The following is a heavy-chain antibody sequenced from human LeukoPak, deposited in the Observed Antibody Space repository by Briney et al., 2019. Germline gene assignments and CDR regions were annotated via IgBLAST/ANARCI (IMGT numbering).Heavy chain of an antibody. D-gene: IGHD3-3*01. J-gene: IGHJ6*02. CDR2: ISGSGGST. Sequence: GGSLRLSCAASGFTFSSYAMSWVRQAPGKGLEWVSAISGSGGSTYYADSVKGRFTISRDNSKNSLYLQMNSLRDEDTAVYYCARDSPEVYYDFWSGYYGYYYGMDVWGQGTTVTVSS. CDR3: ARDSPEVYYDFWSGYYGYYYGMDV. V-gene: IGHV3-23*01. CDR1: GFTFSSYA.